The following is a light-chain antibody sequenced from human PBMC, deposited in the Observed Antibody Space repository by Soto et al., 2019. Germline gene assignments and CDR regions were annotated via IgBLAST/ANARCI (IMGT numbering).Light chain of an antibody. CDR2: AAS. V-gene: IGKV1-5*01. CDR1: QHISRY. J-gene: IGKJ1*01. Sequence: DIQMTQSPSSLSASVGDRVSITCRASQHISRYLNWYQQNPGRAPQLLMYAASTVQSGVPSRFSGSGSGTEFTLTISSLQPDDFATYYCQQYNSYSWTFGQGTKV. CDR3: QQYNSYSWT.